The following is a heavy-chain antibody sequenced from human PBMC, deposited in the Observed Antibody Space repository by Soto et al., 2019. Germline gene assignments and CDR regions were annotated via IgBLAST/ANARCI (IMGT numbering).Heavy chain of an antibody. Sequence: QLQLQESGPGLVKPSETLSLTCTVSGGSISSSSYYWGWIRQPPGKGLEWIGSIYYSGSTYYNPSLKSRVTISVDTSKNQFSLKLSSVTAADTAVYYCARPAYGLDSSGYGWVFDYWGQGTLVTVSS. D-gene: IGHD3-22*01. CDR3: ARPAYGLDSSGYGWVFDY. CDR2: IYYSGST. CDR1: GGSISSSSYY. J-gene: IGHJ4*02. V-gene: IGHV4-39*01.